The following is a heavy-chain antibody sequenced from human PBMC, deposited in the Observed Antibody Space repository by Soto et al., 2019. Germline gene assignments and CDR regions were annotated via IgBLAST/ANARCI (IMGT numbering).Heavy chain of an antibody. CDR3: ASRGVYDPFDY. Sequence: EVQLVDSRGGRVKPGGSRRLCCAASGFTFSSYSMNWVRQAPGKGLEWVSSISSSSSYIYYADSVKGRFTISRDNAKNSLYLQMNSLRAEDTAVYYCASRGVYDPFDYWGQGTLVTVSS. CDR1: GFTFSSYS. V-gene: IGHV3-21*01. J-gene: IGHJ4*02. CDR2: ISSSSSYI. D-gene: IGHD3-22*01.